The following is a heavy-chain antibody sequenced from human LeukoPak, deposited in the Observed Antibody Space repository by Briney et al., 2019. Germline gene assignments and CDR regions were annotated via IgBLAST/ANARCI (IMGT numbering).Heavy chain of an antibody. Sequence: GGSLRLSCAASGFTFSSYSMNWVRLAPGKGLEWVSSISSSSSYIYYADSVKGRFTISRDNAKSSLYLQMNSLRAEDTAVYYCARVGYYDSSGYDYWGQGTLVTVSS. CDR2: ISSSSSYI. CDR3: ARVGYYDSSGYDY. J-gene: IGHJ4*02. V-gene: IGHV3-21*01. D-gene: IGHD3-22*01. CDR1: GFTFSSYS.